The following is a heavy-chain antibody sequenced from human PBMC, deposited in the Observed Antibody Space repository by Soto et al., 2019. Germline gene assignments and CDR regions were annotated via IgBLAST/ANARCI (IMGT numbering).Heavy chain of an antibody. V-gene: IGHV3-11*01. Sequence: QVQLVESGGGLVKHGESLRVSCTASGFSFGDYYMSWIRQAPGKGLEWISYISHNSDSFYYADSVKGRFTVSRDNSKNSLFLQMDNLRAEDTAVYYCAREDLCTTGTCLLLRRKTNYFDYWGPGTQVTVSS. CDR1: GFSFGDYY. CDR3: AREDLCTTGTCLLLRRKTNYFDY. CDR2: ISHNSDSF. J-gene: IGHJ4*02. D-gene: IGHD2-8*01.